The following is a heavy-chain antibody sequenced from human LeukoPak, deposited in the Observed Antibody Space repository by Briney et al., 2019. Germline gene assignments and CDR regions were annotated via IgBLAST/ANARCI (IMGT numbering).Heavy chain of an antibody. CDR3: VRVDNGGNYFDY. V-gene: IGHV4-38-2*02. J-gene: IGHJ4*02. CDR2: IYHSGST. D-gene: IGHD4-23*01. Sequence: PSETLSLTCTVSGGSISTYIWSWIRQPPGKGLEWIGSIYHSGSTYYNPSLKSRLTISADTSKNQFSLRLSSVTAADTAVYYCVRVDNGGNYFDYWGQGTLVTVSS. CDR1: GGSISTYI.